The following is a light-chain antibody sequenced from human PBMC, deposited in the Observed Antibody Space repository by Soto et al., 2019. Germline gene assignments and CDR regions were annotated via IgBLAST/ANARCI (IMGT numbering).Light chain of an antibody. CDR1: SSNIGAGYD. Sequence: QSVLTQPPSVSGAPGQRVTISCTGSSSNIGAGYDVHWYQQLPGTAPKLLIYGNSNRPSGVPDRFSGSKSGTSASLAITGLQAEDEADYYCQSYDSSQSGRYVFGTGTKVTVL. J-gene: IGLJ1*01. V-gene: IGLV1-40*01. CDR2: GNS. CDR3: QSYDSSQSGRYV.